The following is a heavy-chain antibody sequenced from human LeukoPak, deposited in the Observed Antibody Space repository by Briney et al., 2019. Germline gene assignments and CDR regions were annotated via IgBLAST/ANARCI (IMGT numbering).Heavy chain of an antibody. CDR3: AKGNDYGDYVVSDY. Sequence: GGSLRLSCAASGFTFSSYGMHWVRQAPGKGLEWVAVISYDGSNKYYADSVKGRFTISRDNSKNTLYLQMNSLRAEDTAVYYCAKGNDYGDYVVSDYWGQGTLVTVSS. CDR2: ISYDGSNK. D-gene: IGHD4-17*01. J-gene: IGHJ4*02. V-gene: IGHV3-30*18. CDR1: GFTFSSYG.